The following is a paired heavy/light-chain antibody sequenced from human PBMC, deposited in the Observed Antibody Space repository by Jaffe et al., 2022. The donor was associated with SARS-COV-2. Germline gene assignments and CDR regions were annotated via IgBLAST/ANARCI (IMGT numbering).Heavy chain of an antibody. J-gene: IGHJ6*02. V-gene: IGHV4-39*02. CDR1: GGSFSSDSYY. Sequence: QLQLQESGPGLVKPSETLSLTCTVSGGSFSSDSYYWGWIRQPPGKGLEWIGAIYYSGTTHYNPSLKSRVTISVDTSKNQFSLKLSSVTAADTAVYYCAREGGDFWNTYQNYYYAMDVWGQGTTVTVSS. CDR2: IYYSGTT. D-gene: IGHD3-3*01. CDR3: AREGGDFWNTYQNYYYAMDV.
Light chain of an antibody. V-gene: IGKV3-20*01. CDR3: QQYDGSART. Sequence: EIVLTQSPGTLSLSPGERATLSCRARQSVSTSNLAWYQQKPGQAPRLLIYDVSIRATGIPDRFSGSGSGTDFTLTISRLEPEDFAVYYCQQYDGSARTFGPGTKVDIK. CDR1: QSVSTSN. J-gene: IGKJ3*01. CDR2: DVS.